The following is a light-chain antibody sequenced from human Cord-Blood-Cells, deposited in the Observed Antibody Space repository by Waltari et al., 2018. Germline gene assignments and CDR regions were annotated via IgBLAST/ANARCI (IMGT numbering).Light chain of an antibody. Sequence: QSALTQPRSVSGSPGQSVTISCTGTSSDVGGYNYVSWYQQHPGKAPKRIIYDVSKRPPGVPDRFSGSKSGNTASLTISGLQAEDEADYYCCSYAGSYTYVFGTGTKVTVL. CDR3: CSYAGSYTYV. J-gene: IGLJ1*01. CDR1: SSDVGGYNY. V-gene: IGLV2-11*01. CDR2: DVS.